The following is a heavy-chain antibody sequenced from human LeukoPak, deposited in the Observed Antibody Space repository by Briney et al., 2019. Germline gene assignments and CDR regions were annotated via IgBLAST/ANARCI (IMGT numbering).Heavy chain of an antibody. V-gene: IGHV3-23*01. J-gene: IGHJ4*02. Sequence: PGGSLRLSCAASGFTFSNFAMSWVRQAPGKGLEWVSAISGSGGRTSYADSVKGRFTISRDNSKNTLYLQLNSLRAEDTAVYYCAKDSLRTLPVASFDCWGPGSQFTVSP. CDR2: ISGSGGRT. CDR1: GFTFSNFA. CDR3: AKDSLRTLPVASFDC. D-gene: IGHD2-2*01.